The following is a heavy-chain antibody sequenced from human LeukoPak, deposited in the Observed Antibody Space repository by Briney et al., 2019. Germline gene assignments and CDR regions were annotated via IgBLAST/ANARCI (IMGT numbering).Heavy chain of an antibody. V-gene: IGHV3-15*01. D-gene: IGHD6-19*01. Sequence: GGSLRLSCAASGFTFSNAWMSWVRQAPGKGLEWVGRIKSKTDGGTTDYAAPVKGRFTISRDDSKNTLYLQMNSLKTEDTAVYYCTTDASYSSGWYQSYYFDYWCQGTLVTVSS. CDR3: TTDASYSSGWYQSYYFDY. CDR2: IKSKTDGGTT. CDR1: GFTFSNAW. J-gene: IGHJ4*02.